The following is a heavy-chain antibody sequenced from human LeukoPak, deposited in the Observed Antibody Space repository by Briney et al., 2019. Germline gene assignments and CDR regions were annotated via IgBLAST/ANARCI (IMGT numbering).Heavy chain of an antibody. V-gene: IGHV4-4*07. J-gene: IGHJ1*01. CDR2: IYTSGST. Sequence: PSETLSLTCTVSGGSISSYYWSWIRQPAGKGLEWIGRIYTSGSTNYNPSLKSRVTISVDTSKSQFSLKLSSVTAADTAVYYCARGYYESSGYYYYRFWGQGTLVTVSS. CDR3: ARGYYESSGYYYYRF. D-gene: IGHD3-22*01. CDR1: GGSISSYY.